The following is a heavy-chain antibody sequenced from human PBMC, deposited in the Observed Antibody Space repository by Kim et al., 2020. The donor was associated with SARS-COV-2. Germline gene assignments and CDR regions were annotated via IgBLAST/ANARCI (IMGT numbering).Heavy chain of an antibody. V-gene: IGHV1-3*01. Sequence: ASVKVSCKASGYTFTSYAMHWVRQAPGQRLEWMGWINAGNGNTKYSQKFQGRVTITRDTSASTAYMELSSLRSEDTAVYYCANSLGDGRFGELLYGENYYYYYGMDVWGQGTTVTVSS. D-gene: IGHD3-10*01. J-gene: IGHJ6*02. CDR1: GYTFTSYA. CDR2: INAGNGNT. CDR3: ANSLGDGRFGELLYGENYYYYYGMDV.